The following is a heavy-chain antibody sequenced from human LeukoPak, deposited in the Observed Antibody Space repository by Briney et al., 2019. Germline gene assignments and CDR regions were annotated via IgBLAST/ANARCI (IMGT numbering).Heavy chain of an antibody. CDR1: GGSFSGYY. J-gene: IGHJ4*02. CDR2: INHSGST. D-gene: IGHD2-2*01. Sequence: SETLSLTCAVYGGSFSGYYWSWIRQPPGKGLEWIGEINHSGSTNYNPSLKSRVTISVDMSKNQFSLKLSSVTAADTAVYYCARLPLAGYCSSTSCPGDYWGQGTLVTVSS. V-gene: IGHV4-34*01. CDR3: ARLPLAGYCSSTSCPGDY.